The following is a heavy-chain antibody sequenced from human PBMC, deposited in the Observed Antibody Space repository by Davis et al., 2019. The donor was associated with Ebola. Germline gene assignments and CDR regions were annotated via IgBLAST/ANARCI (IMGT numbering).Heavy chain of an antibody. CDR2: ISAYSGNT. D-gene: IGHD2-8*02. CDR1: GYTFTDQH. Sequence: ASVKVSCKASGYTFTDQHMHWVRKAPGQGLEWMGWISAYSGNTNYAQKLQGRVTMTTDTSTSTAYMDLRSLRADDTAVYYCAKSFLHTGPHMSEFRGVDYWGQGTVVTVSS. CDR3: AKSFLHTGPHMSEFRGVDY. J-gene: IGHJ4*02. V-gene: IGHV1-18*01.